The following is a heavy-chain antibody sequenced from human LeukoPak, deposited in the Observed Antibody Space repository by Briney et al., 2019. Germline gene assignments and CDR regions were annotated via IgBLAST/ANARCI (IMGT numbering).Heavy chain of an antibody. V-gene: IGHV3-30*02. Sequence: GGSLRLSCAASGFTFSSHGMHWVRQTPAKGLEWVAFMRYDGSNKYYADSVKGRFIISRDNSKNTLFLQMNSLRPEDTAVYYCAKVLTATTAGGLGDWGQGTLVTVSS. CDR2: MRYDGSNK. D-gene: IGHD4-17*01. J-gene: IGHJ4*02. CDR1: GFTFSSHG. CDR3: AKVLTATTAGGLGD.